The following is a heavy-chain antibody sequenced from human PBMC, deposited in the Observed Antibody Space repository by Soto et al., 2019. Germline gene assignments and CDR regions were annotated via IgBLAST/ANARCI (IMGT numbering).Heavy chain of an antibody. D-gene: IGHD1-1*01. CDR1: GYTFTYYW. V-gene: IGHV5-51*01. J-gene: IGHJ4*02. Sequence: GESLKISCEASGYTFTYYWIAWVRQMPEKGLEWMGIIYPGDSDTRYSPSFQGQVTISADKSISTAYLQWSSLKASDTAMYYCARHGRDGDIYYFDYWGQGTRVTVSS. CDR2: IYPGDSDT. CDR3: ARHGRDGDIYYFDY.